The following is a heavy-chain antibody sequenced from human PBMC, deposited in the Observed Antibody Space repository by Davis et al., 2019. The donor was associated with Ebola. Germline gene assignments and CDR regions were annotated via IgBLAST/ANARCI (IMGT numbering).Heavy chain of an antibody. D-gene: IGHD1-1*01. CDR1: GFSFFSYG. Sequence: PGGSLRLSCAASGFSFFSYGMHWVRQAPGKGLEWVAMIWYDGGNEYYADSVRGRFTISRDNSKNTLYLQMNSLRVEDTAVYHCVKKGRLVPGNSWFDAWGQGTLVTVSS. CDR3: VKKGRLVPGNSWFDA. CDR2: IWYDGGNE. J-gene: IGHJ5*02. V-gene: IGHV3-33*06.